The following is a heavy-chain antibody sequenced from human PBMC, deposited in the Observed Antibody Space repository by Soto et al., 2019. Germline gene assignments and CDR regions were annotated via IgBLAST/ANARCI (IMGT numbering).Heavy chain of an antibody. CDR1: NGSISGFY. CDR2: IHYSGRT. D-gene: IGHD1-26*01. Sequence: SETLSLTCSVSNGSISGFYWTWIRQPPGKILEWIGYIHYSGRTDYNPSLTSRATMSVDTSKNQFSLNLKSVTAADTAVYYCVRVGVGIGNHFDSWGRGTLVTVSS. J-gene: IGHJ4*02. V-gene: IGHV4-59*12. CDR3: VRVGVGIGNHFDS.